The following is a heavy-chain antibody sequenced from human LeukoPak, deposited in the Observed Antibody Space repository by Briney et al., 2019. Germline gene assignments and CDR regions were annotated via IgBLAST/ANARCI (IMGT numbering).Heavy chain of an antibody. CDR1: GGSISSYY. D-gene: IGHD5-18*01. J-gene: IGHJ5*02. Sequence: SETLSLTCTVSGGSISSYYWSWIRQPPGEGLEWIGYIYYSGSTNYNPSLKSRVTISVDTSKNQFSLKLSSVTAADTAVYYCARGGYSYGTFDPWGQGTLVTVSS. CDR3: ARGGYSYGTFDP. CDR2: IYYSGST. V-gene: IGHV4-59*01.